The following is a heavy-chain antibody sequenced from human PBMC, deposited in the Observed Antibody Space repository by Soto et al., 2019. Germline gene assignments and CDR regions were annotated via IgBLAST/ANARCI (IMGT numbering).Heavy chain of an antibody. CDR3: ARAPDTAMADY. V-gene: IGHV3-48*01. CDR1: GFTFSHYS. D-gene: IGHD5-18*01. Sequence: GSLRLSCAASGFTFSHYSMNWVRQAPGKGLEWVSYISSSSETIYIADSVKGRFTISRDNAKNSLYLQMNSLRAEDTAVYYCARAPDTAMADYWGRGTQVTVSS. CDR2: ISSSSETI. J-gene: IGHJ4*02.